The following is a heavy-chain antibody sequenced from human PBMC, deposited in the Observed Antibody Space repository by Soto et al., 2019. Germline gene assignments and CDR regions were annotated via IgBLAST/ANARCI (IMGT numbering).Heavy chain of an antibody. D-gene: IGHD2-15*01. CDR3: ATVSHGQLEDIVVVVAAKNFEGPRSYWYFDL. CDR1: GYTLTELS. J-gene: IGHJ2*01. V-gene: IGHV1-24*01. CDR2: FDPEDGET. Sequence: ASVKVSCKVSGYTLTELSMHWVRQAPGKGLEWMGGFDPEDGETIYAQKFQGRVTMTEDTSTDTAYMELSSLRSEDTAVYYCATVSHGQLEDIVVVVAAKNFEGPRSYWYFDLWGRGTLVTVSS.